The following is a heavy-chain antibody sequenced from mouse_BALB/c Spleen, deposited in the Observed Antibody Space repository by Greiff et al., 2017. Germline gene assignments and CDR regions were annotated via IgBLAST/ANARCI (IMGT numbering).Heavy chain of an antibody. CDR1: GFTFSSYG. CDR2: ISSGGSYT. J-gene: IGHJ1*01. D-gene: IGHD2-4*01. Sequence: EVQGVESGGDLVKPGGSLKLSCAASGFTFSSYGMSWVRQTPDKRLEWVATISSGGSYTYYPDSVKGRFTISRDNAKNTLYLQMSSLKSEDTAMYYCARPDDYVGDGYFDVWGAGTTVTVSS. V-gene: IGHV5-6*01. CDR3: ARPDDYVGDGYFDV.